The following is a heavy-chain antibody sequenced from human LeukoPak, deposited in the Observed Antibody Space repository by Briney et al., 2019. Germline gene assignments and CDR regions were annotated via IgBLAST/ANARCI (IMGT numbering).Heavy chain of an antibody. Sequence: GGSLRLSCVASVFTFSIYSMNWVRQAPGKELEWVSYISRSSSTLYYADSVRGRFTISRDNDKNSLYLQMNSLRDADTAVYYCARGLTPHTSGCCWFDPWGLGTLVTVSS. CDR3: ARGLTPHTSGCCWFDP. V-gene: IGHV3-48*02. CDR2: ISRSSSTL. CDR1: VFTFSIYS. J-gene: IGHJ5*02. D-gene: IGHD6-19*01.